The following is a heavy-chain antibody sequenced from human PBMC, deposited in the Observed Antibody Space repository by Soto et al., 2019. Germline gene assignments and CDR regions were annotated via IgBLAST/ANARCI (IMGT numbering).Heavy chain of an antibody. CDR2: ISSSSSYT. V-gene: IGHV3-11*05. CDR1: GFTFSDYY. CDR3: ASFAGYYYYGMDV. Sequence: QVQLVESGGGLVKPGGSLRLSCAASGFTFSDYYMSWIRQAPGKGLEWVSYISSSSSYTNYADSVKGRFTISRDNAKNSLYLQMNSLRAEDTAVDYCASFAGYYYYGMDVWGQGTTVTVSS. J-gene: IGHJ6*02.